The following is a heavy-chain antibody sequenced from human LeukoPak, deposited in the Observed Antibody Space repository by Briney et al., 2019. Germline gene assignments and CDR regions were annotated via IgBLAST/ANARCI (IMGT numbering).Heavy chain of an antibody. CDR1: GFTFSTYG. Sequence: PGGSLRLSCAASGFTFSTYGMHWVRQAPGKGLEWAAFIRYDGSNKYYADSVKGRFTISRDNSKNTLYLQMYSLRAEDSAVYYCARGYGDYRSLDYWGQGTLVTVSS. D-gene: IGHD4-17*01. J-gene: IGHJ4*02. CDR3: ARGYGDYRSLDY. V-gene: IGHV3-30*02. CDR2: IRYDGSNK.